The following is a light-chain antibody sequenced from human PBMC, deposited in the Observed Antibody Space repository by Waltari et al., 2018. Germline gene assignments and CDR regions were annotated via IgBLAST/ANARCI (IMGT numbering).Light chain of an antibody. CDR1: RSNVGVYNF. CDR3: TSYAGKNILV. V-gene: IGLV2-8*01. CDR2: EVN. Sequence: QSVLTQPPSASGSLGQSVTISCTGARSNVGVYNFVSWYQQHPGKAPKLIIYEVNTRPSGVPDRFSGSKSGNTASLTVSGLLAEDEADYYCTSYAGKNILVFGGGTNLTVL. J-gene: IGLJ3*02.